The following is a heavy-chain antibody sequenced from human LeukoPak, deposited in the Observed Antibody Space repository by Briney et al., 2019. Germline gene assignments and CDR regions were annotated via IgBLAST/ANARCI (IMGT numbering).Heavy chain of an antibody. CDR3: ARGYQLPFDY. J-gene: IGHJ4*02. CDR2: LSGSGGST. D-gene: IGHD2-2*01. V-gene: IGHV3-23*01. Sequence: GGSLRLSCAASGFTFSSYAMSWVRQAPGKGLEWVSGLSGSGGSTYYTDSVRGRFTISRDNSKNTLYLQMNGLRAEDTAVYYCARGYQLPFDYWGQGTLVTVSS. CDR1: GFTFSSYA.